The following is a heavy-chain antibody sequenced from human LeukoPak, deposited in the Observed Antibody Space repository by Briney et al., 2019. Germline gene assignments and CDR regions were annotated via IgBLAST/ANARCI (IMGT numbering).Heavy chain of an antibody. J-gene: IGHJ6*02. V-gene: IGHV3-74*01. D-gene: IGHD2-15*01. CDR2: IKTDGSNT. CDR3: VRGVVDQWGVDV. CDR1: GFTFSRYW. Sequence: GGSLRLSCAASGFTFSRYWRHWVGQVLGGGVVGVSHIKTDGSNTNYADSVKGQFTISRDNARNTLYLQVNSLTVADTAVYFCVRGVVDQWGVDVWGQGTTVTVSS.